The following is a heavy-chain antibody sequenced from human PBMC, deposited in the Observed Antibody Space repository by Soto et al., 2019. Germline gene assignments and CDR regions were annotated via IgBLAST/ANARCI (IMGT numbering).Heavy chain of an antibody. CDR1: GFTFSSYA. V-gene: IGHV3-23*01. J-gene: IGHJ4*02. D-gene: IGHD6-6*01. Sequence: EVQLLESGGGLVQPGGSLRLSCAASGFTFSSYAMSWVRQAPGKGLEWVSAISGSGGSTYYEDSVKGRFTISRDNAKNTLYLQMNSLRAEDTAVYYCAKGRPYSSSPKPAGDYWGQGTLVTVSS. CDR2: ISGSGGST. CDR3: AKGRPYSSSPKPAGDY.